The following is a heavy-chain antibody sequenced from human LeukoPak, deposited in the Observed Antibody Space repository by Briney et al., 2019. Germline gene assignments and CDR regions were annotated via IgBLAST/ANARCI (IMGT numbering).Heavy chain of an antibody. V-gene: IGHV4-31*03. CDR3: ARGGARSGFDP. Sequence: SQTLSLTCTVSGDSISNGGYYWSWIRQHPGKGLEWIGYIYYSGSTYYNPSLKSRVTIPVDTFKNQFSPKLSSVTAADTAVYYCARGGARSGFDPWGQGTLVTVSS. CDR2: IYYSGST. J-gene: IGHJ5*02. CDR1: GDSISNGGYY.